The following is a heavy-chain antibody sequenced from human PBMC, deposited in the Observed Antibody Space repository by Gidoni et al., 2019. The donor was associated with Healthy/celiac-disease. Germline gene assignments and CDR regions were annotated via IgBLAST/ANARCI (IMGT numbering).Heavy chain of an antibody. CDR3: AREVEMATISDY. J-gene: IGHJ4*02. Sequence: EVQLVESGGGLVKPGGSLRLSCAASGFTFSSYSMNWVRQAPGKGLEWVSSSSSSSSYIYYADSVKGRFTISRDNAKNSLYLQMNSLRAEDTAVYYCAREVEMATISDYWGQGTLVTVSS. CDR2: SSSSSSYI. D-gene: IGHD5-12*01. CDR1: GFTFSSYS. V-gene: IGHV3-21*01.